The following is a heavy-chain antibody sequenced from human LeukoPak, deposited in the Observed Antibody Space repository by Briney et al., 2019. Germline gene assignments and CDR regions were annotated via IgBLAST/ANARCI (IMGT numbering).Heavy chain of an antibody. CDR3: ARRSGGTTTVNDGFEV. Sequence: ASVKVSCKASGYTFTDYYIQWVRQAPGQGLEWLGWINPNNGGIKYAQKFQGRVTVTRDTSISTAYMELNDLRSDGTAVYYCARRSGGTTTVNDGFEVWGQGTMVTVSS. CDR2: INPNNGGI. CDR1: GYTFTDYY. J-gene: IGHJ3*01. V-gene: IGHV1-2*02. D-gene: IGHD4-17*01.